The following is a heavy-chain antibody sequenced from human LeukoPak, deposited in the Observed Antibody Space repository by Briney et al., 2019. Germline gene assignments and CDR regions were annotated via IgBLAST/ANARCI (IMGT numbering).Heavy chain of an antibody. D-gene: IGHD4-23*01. CDR2: ISSDGGST. V-gene: IGHV3-64*01. CDR1: GFSLRNYA. CDR3: AKGKADYGGKGGYYFDY. Sequence: GGSLRLSCAASGFSLRNYAMHWVRQAPGKGLQYVSSISSDGGSTYYANSVKGRFTISRDNSKNTLYLQMNSLRAEDTAVYYCAKGKADYGGKGGYYFDYWGQGTLVTVSS. J-gene: IGHJ4*02.